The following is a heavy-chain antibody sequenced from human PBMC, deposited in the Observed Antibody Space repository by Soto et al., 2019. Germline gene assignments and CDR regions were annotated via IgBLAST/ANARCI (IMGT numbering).Heavy chain of an antibody. Sequence: GGSLRLSCAASGFTFSSYGMHWVRQAPGKGLEWVAVIWYDGSNKYYADSVKGRFTISRDNSKNTLYLQMNSLRAEDTAVYYCARAQWPTVFSYYYYYYGMDVWGQGTTVTVSS. J-gene: IGHJ6*02. CDR1: GFTFSSYG. D-gene: IGHD6-19*01. CDR2: IWYDGSNK. CDR3: ARAQWPTVFSYYYYYYGMDV. V-gene: IGHV3-33*01.